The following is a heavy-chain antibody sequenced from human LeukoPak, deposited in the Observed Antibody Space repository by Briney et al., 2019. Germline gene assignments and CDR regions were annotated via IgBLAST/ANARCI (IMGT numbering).Heavy chain of an antibody. CDR3: ARDPDYYDSSGYYLPTY. Sequence: ASVKVSCKASGYTFTSYYMHWVRQAPGQGLEWMGIINPSGGSTSYAQKFQGRVTMTRDTSTSTVYMELSSLRSEDTAVYYCARDPDYYDSSGYYLPTYWGQGTLVTVSS. D-gene: IGHD3-22*01. CDR2: INPSGGST. J-gene: IGHJ4*02. V-gene: IGHV1-46*01. CDR1: GYTFTSYY.